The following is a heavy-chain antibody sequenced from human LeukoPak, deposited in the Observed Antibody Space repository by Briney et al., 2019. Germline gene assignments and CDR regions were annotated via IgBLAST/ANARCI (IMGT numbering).Heavy chain of an antibody. D-gene: IGHD3-22*01. CDR1: GYTFTSYG. CDR2: ISAYNGNT. J-gene: IGHJ4*02. Sequence: ASVKVSCTASGYTFTSYGISWVRQAPGQGLEWMGWISAYNGNTNYAQKLQGRVTMTTDTSTSTAYMELRSLRSDDTAVYYCARSGDDYYDSSGYSDYWGQGTLVTVSS. V-gene: IGHV1-18*01. CDR3: ARSGDDYYDSSGYSDY.